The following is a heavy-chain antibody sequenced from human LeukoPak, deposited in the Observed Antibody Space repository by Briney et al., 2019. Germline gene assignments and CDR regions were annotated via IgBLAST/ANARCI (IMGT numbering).Heavy chain of an antibody. Sequence: ASVKVSCKASGYTFTSYYMHWVRQTPGQGLEWMGIINPSGGSTSYAQKFQGRVTMTRDTSTSTVYMELSSLRSEDTAVYYCARAPGPYYDSWSGYYPNPYYYYGMDVWGQGTTVTVSS. CDR3: ARAPGPYYDSWSGYYPNPYYYYGMDV. CDR1: GYTFTSYY. D-gene: IGHD3-3*01. J-gene: IGHJ6*02. CDR2: INPSGGST. V-gene: IGHV1-46*01.